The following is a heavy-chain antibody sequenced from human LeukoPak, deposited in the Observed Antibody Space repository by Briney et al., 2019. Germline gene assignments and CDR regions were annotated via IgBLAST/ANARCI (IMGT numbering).Heavy chain of an antibody. J-gene: IGHJ4*02. CDR2: IYDAGNT. Sequence: ASGTLSLTCTVSGGSISRSGYYWVWVRQPPEKGLEWIGNIYDAGNTYNNPSLRSRVTISVDTSKNQFSLKLSSVTAADTAVYYCARGVSWGQGTLVTVSS. CDR3: ARGVS. CDR1: GGSISRSGYY. V-gene: IGHV4-39*01.